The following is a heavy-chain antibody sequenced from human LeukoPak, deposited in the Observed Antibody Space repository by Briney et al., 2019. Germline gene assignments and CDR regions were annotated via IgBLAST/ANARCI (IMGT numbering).Heavy chain of an antibody. Sequence: KPSETLSLTCAVYGGSFSGYYWSWIRQPPGKGLEWIGEINHSGSTNYNPSLKSRVTISVDTSKNQFSLKLSSVTAADTAVYYCARGKVLRYPKLENLFDPWGQGTLVTVSS. CDR1: GGSFSGYY. CDR3: ARGKVLRYPKLENLFDP. CDR2: INHSGST. D-gene: IGHD3-9*01. V-gene: IGHV4-34*01. J-gene: IGHJ5*02.